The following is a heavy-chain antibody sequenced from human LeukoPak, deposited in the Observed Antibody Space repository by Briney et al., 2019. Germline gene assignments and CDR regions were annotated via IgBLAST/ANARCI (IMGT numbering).Heavy chain of an antibody. CDR1: GGSISSYY. J-gene: IGHJ5*02. Sequence: SETLSLTCTVSGGSISSYYWSWIRQPAGKGLEWIGRIYTSGSTNYNPSLKSRVTMSVDTSKNQFSLKLSSVTAADTAVYYCARDLLWFGVDWFDPWGQGTLVTVSS. V-gene: IGHV4-4*07. CDR3: ARDLLWFGVDWFDP. CDR2: IYTSGST. D-gene: IGHD3-10*01.